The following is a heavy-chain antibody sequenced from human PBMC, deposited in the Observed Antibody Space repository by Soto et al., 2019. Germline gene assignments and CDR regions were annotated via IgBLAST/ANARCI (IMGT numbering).Heavy chain of an antibody. J-gene: IGHJ4*02. D-gene: IGHD6-6*01. V-gene: IGHV4-59*01. CDR3: ASSGFVARFGY. CDR2: IYYSGST. Sequence: PSETLSLTCTVSGGSISNYYWIWIRQPPGKGLEWIGYIYYSGSTNYNPSLKSRVTISVDTSKNQFSLKLTSVIAADTAVYYCASSGFVARFGYWGQGTQVTVSS. CDR1: GGSISNYY.